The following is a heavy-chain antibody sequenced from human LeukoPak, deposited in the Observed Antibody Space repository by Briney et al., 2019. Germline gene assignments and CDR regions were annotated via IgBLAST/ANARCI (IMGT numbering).Heavy chain of an antibody. Sequence: GGSLRLSCAASGFTFSSYWMSWVRQAPGKGLEWVANIKQDGSEKYYVDSVKGRFIISRDNAKNSLYLQMSSLRAEDTAVYYCATLVATTRFDYWGQGTLVIVSS. CDR3: ATLVATTRFDY. J-gene: IGHJ4*02. CDR1: GFTFSSYW. D-gene: IGHD5-12*01. CDR2: IKQDGSEK. V-gene: IGHV3-7*01.